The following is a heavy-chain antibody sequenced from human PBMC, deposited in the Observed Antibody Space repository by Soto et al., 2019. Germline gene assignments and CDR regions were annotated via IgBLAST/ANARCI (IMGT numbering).Heavy chain of an antibody. J-gene: IGHJ5*02. D-gene: IGHD3-3*01. CDR1: GDSVSRNSAA. CDR3: ARDRPHWDFVHGFDP. Sequence: SQTLSLTCVISGDSVSRNSAAWNWIRQSPSRGLEWLGRTYYRSKWYNDYAVSVKSRITINPDTSKNQFSLQLNSVTPEDTAVYYCARDRPHWDFVHGFDPWGQGTLVTVSS. V-gene: IGHV6-1*01. CDR2: TYYRSKWYN.